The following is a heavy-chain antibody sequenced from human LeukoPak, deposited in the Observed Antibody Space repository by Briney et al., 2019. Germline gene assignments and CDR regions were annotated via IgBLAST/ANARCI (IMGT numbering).Heavy chain of an antibody. CDR1: GFTFSSYA. Sequence: PGGSLRLSCAASGFTFSSYAMSWVRQAPGKGLEWVSAISGSGGSAYYADSVKGRFTISRDNAKNSLYLQMNSLRAEDTAVYYCARRAYDYGDFGYWGQGTLVTVSS. D-gene: IGHD4-17*01. CDR3: ARRAYDYGDFGY. V-gene: IGHV3-23*01. J-gene: IGHJ4*02. CDR2: ISGSGGSA.